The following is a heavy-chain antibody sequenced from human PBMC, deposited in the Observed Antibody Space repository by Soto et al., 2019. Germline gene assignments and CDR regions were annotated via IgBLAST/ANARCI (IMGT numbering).Heavy chain of an antibody. V-gene: IGHV1-18*01. D-gene: IGHD1-26*01. Sequence: ASVKVSCKASAYTFTNYGISWVRQAPGQGLEWMGWISAYNGNINYAQKFRGRVTMTTDTSTSSAYLEVRSLRPEDSAVYYCARENFPQTGSYYDYWGQGTLVTVSS. J-gene: IGHJ4*02. CDR3: ARENFPQTGSYYDY. CDR1: AYTFTNYG. CDR2: ISAYNGNI.